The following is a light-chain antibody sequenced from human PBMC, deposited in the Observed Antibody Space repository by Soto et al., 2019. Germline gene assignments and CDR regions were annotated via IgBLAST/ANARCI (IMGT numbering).Light chain of an antibody. J-gene: IGLJ2*01. CDR2: RNN. CDR1: SSNIGSAY. CDR3: AAWDDSLVV. V-gene: IGLV1-47*01. Sequence: QSVLTQPPSASGTPGQTVTISCSGSSSNIGSAYIYWYQHLPGTAPKLLIYRNNQRPSGVPDRFSASKSGTSASLAIRGLRSEDEADYYCAAWDDSLVVFGGGTQLTVL.